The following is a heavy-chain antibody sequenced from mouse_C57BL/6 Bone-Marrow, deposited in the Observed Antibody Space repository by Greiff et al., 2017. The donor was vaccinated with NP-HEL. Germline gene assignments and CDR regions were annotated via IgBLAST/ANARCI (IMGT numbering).Heavy chain of an antibody. J-gene: IGHJ4*01. Sequence: QVQLQQPGAELVKPGASVKMSCKASGYTFTSYWITWVKQRPGQGLEWIGDIYPGSGSTNYNEKFKGKATLTVDTSSSTAYMQLSSLTSEDSAVYYCARRGSSLYYAMDYWGQGTSVTVSS. CDR1: GYTFTSYW. D-gene: IGHD1-1*01. CDR3: ARRGSSLYYAMDY. V-gene: IGHV1-55*01. CDR2: IYPGSGST.